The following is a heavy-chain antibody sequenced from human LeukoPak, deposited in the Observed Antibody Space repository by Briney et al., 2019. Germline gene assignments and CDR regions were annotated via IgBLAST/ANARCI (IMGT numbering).Heavy chain of an antibody. Sequence: DTLSLTRTLWCASLTRLFGNCTPHPAGGGLEWSGHNYGSGGTNYNPSLKSRVTISVDTSKHQVALKLTSVTAADTAVYYCARGPSFSGGALDIWGQGTMVTVSS. CDR1: CASLTRLF. CDR2: NYGSGGT. D-gene: IGHD3-16*01. CDR3: ARGPSFSGGALDI. V-gene: IGHV4-4*07. J-gene: IGHJ3*02.